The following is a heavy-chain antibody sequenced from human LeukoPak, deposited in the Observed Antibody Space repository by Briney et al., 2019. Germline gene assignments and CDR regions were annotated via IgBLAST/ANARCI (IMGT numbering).Heavy chain of an antibody. CDR2: INHSGST. V-gene: IGHV4-34*01. D-gene: IGHD3-22*01. Sequence: SETLSLTCTVSGGSISSHYWSWIRQPPGKGLEWIGEINHSGSTNYNPSLKSRVTISVDTSKNQFSLKLSSVTAADTAVYYCARDRYYYDSSGETRYNWFDPWGQGTLVTVSS. CDR3: ARDRYYYDSSGETRYNWFDP. J-gene: IGHJ5*02. CDR1: GGSISSHY.